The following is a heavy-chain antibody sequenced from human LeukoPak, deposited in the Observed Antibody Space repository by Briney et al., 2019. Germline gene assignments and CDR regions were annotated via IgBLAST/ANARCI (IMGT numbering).Heavy chain of an antibody. CDR2: ISYDGSAK. Sequence: KPGGSLRLSCAASGFTFSNYGMLWVRQAPGEGLEWVALISYDGSAKYYGDSLKGRFTISRDNSKNTLFLQMNSLGAEDTAVYFCARGWGSNVYASALDIWGQGTMVTVSS. J-gene: IGHJ3*02. D-gene: IGHD3-16*01. CDR1: GFTFSNYG. V-gene: IGHV3-33*05. CDR3: ARGWGSNVYASALDI.